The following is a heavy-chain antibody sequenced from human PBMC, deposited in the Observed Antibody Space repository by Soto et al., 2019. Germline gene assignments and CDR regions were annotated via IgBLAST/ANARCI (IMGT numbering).Heavy chain of an antibody. CDR2: IGGAGISK. CDR1: ERTSGDYG. D-gene: IGHD5-18*01. J-gene: IGHJ4*02. Sequence: PGVSMRVSRSGAERTSGDYGRSWVRKDPGRGLEWVSLIGGAGISKWYADSVKGRFTISKDNSKNILYLQMNSLRAEDTAVYYCAKPPRGYNWYFEYWGQGTQVTVS. CDR3: AKPPRGYNWYFEY. V-gene: IGHV3-23*01.